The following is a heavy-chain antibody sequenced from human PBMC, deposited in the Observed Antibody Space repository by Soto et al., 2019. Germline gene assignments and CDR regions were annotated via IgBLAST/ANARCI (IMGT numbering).Heavy chain of an antibody. V-gene: IGHV3-11*06. D-gene: IGHD3-3*01. CDR1: GFNFSDYY. J-gene: IGHJ4*02. CDR3: ARSLPYDFWSGPDY. Sequence: QVRLVESGGGLVKPGGSLRLSCAASGFNFSDYYMNWIRQAPGKGLEWVSYIGRRSGDAEYADSVKGRFTVSRDNAKNSLYLQMNSLRAEDTAVYFCARSLPYDFWSGPDYWGQGTLVTVSS. CDR2: IGRRSGDA.